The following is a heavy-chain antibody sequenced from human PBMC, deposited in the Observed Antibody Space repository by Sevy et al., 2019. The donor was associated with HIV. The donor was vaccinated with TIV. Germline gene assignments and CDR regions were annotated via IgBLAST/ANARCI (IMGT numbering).Heavy chain of an antibody. Sequence: GGSLRLSCAASGFTFSIYYMTWARQAPGKGLEWVANIKSDGSDKYYVDSVKGRFTISRDNSRNTLYLQMNSLRAEDTAVYYCARDLPIDYSNYVGHDAFDIWGQGTMVTVSS. CDR1: GFTFSIYY. CDR2: IKSDGSDK. V-gene: IGHV3-7*01. D-gene: IGHD4-4*01. J-gene: IGHJ3*02. CDR3: ARDLPIDYSNYVGHDAFDI.